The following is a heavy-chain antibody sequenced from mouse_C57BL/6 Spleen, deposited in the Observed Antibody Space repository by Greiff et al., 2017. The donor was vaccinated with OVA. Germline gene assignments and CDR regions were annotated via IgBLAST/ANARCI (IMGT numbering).Heavy chain of an antibody. J-gene: IGHJ4*01. Sequence: QVQLQQPGAELVMPGASVKLSCKASGYTFTSYWMHWVKQRPGQGLEWIGEIDPSDSYTNYNQKFKGKSTLTVDKSSSTAYMQLSSLTSEDSAVYYCARGGDWDGAMDYWGQGTSVTVSS. V-gene: IGHV1-69*01. CDR2: IDPSDSYT. CDR3: ARGGDWDGAMDY. D-gene: IGHD4-1*01. CDR1: GYTFTSYW.